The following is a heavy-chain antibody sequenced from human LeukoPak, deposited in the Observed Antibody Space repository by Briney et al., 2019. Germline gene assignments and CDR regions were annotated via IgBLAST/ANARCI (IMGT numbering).Heavy chain of an antibody. V-gene: IGHV3-53*01. CDR3: ARSIAARPGPFDY. J-gene: IGHJ4*02. Sequence: GGSLRLSCAASGFTVSSNYMSWVRQAPGKGLEWVSVIYSGGSTYYADSVKGRFTISRDNSRNTLFLQMNSLRAEDTAVYYCARSIAARPGPFDYWGQGTLVTVSS. CDR1: GFTVSSNY. CDR2: IYSGGST. D-gene: IGHD6-6*01.